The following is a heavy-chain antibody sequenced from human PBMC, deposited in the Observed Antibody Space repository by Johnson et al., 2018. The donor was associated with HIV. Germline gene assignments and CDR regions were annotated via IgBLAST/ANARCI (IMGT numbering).Heavy chain of an antibody. CDR2: IKSKTDGGTT. V-gene: IGHV3-15*01. Sequence: VQLVESGGGLVKPGGSLRLSCAASGFTFSNAWMSWVRQAPGKGLEWVGRIKSKTDGGTTDYAAPVKGRFTISRDNSKNTLFLQMNSLRAEDTAVYYCARDNLRAFDVWGQGTTVTVSS. D-gene: IGHD5/OR15-5a*01. CDR3: ARDNLRAFDV. CDR1: GFTFSNAW. J-gene: IGHJ3*01.